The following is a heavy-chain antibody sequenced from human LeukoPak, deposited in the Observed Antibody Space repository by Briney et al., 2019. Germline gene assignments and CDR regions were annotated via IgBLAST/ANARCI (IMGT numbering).Heavy chain of an antibody. J-gene: IGHJ4*02. D-gene: IGHD4-11*01. CDR3: AKDRTGYRNYDYFDY. V-gene: IGHV3-33*06. CDR1: GFTFSSYG. CDR2: IWYDGSNK. Sequence: PGGSLRLSCAASGFTFSSYGMHWVRQAPGKGLEWVAVIWYDGSNKYYADSVKGRFTISRDNSKNTLYLQMNSLRAEDTAVYYCAKDRTGYRNYDYFDYWGQGTLVTVSP.